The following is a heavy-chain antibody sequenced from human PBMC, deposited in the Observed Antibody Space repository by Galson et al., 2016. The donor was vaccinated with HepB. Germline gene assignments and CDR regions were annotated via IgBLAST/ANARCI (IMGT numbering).Heavy chain of an antibody. CDR3: ARMANGADSD. D-gene: IGHD2-8*01. CDR2: IRNKRNNYIT. CDR1: GFSFSDHY. Sequence: SLRLSCAGSGFSFSDHYMDWVRQAPGKVLEWVGRIRNKRNNYITEYAASVIGRFTISRDDSRNSVDLQMNTLKTEDTAVYYCARMANGADSDWGQGTLVTVSS. J-gene: IGHJ4*02. V-gene: IGHV3-72*01.